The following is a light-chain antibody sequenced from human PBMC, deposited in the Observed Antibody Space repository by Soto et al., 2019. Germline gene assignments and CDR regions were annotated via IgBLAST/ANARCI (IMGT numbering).Light chain of an antibody. CDR3: SSYTSTSTLVI. Sequence: QSVLTQLASVSGSPGQSITISCTGTSSDVGGYNYVAWYQHHPGKAPKVMIYDVSNRPSGVSNRFSGSKSGNTASLTISGLQAEDEADYYCSSYTSTSTLVIFGGGTKLTVL. V-gene: IGLV2-14*03. CDR2: DVS. J-gene: IGLJ2*01. CDR1: SSDVGGYNY.